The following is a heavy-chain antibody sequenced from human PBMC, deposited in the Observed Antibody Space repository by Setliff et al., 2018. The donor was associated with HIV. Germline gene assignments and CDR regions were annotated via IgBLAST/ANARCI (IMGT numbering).Heavy chain of an antibody. CDR1: GGSIDNNKYY. V-gene: IGHV4-39*07. D-gene: IGHD3-22*01. CDR2: IYHTGRT. Sequence: PSETLSLTCSVSGGSIDNNKYYWSWIRQPPGKGLEWTGSIYHTGRTYYSPSLESRLTISVDTSKNQFSLKLSSATAADTAVYYCARQITSVTTEKLVVNDAFDIWGQGIMVTVSS. J-gene: IGHJ3*02. CDR3: ARQITSVTTEKLVVNDAFDI.